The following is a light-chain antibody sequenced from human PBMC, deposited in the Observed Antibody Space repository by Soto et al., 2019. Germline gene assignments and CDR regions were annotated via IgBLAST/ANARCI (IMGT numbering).Light chain of an antibody. J-gene: IGKJ1*01. Sequence: EIVLTQSPGTLSLSPGARATLSCRASQSVSSRSLAWYQQKPGQAPRLLISGASSRAADIPDRFSGSGSGTDFTLTINRLEPEDFAVYYCQQYDSSPRTFGQGTKGDIK. CDR1: QSVSSRS. V-gene: IGKV3-20*01. CDR2: GAS. CDR3: QQYDSSPRT.